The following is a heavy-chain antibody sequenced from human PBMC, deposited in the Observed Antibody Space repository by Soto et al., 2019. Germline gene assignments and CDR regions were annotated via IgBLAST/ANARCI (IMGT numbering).Heavy chain of an antibody. V-gene: IGHV3-23*01. D-gene: IGHD5-18*01. J-gene: IGHJ4*02. CDR2: ISGSGKST. CDR3: AKEGGGGTAMVTSYFDY. Sequence: SLRLSCAVSGITFSNYALSWVRQAPGKGLEWVSAISGSGKSTYYADSVKGRFTISRDTSKSTLYLQMTSLRADDTAKYYCAKEGGGGTAMVTSYFDYWGQGTLVTVSS. CDR1: GITFSNYA.